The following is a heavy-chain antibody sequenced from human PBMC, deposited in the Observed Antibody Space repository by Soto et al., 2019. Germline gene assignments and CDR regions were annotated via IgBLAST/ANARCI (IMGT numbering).Heavy chain of an antibody. CDR2: ISWDGGST. CDR1: GFTFDDYI. D-gene: IGHD3-22*01. CDR3: AKDGYDSSGYYSDYYYYGMDV. V-gene: IGHV3-43*01. J-gene: IGHJ6*02. Sequence: GGSLRLSCAASGFTFDDYIMHWVRQAPGKGLEWVSLISWDGGSTYYADSVKGRFTISRDNSKNSLYLQMNSLRTEDTALYYCAKDGYDSSGYYSDYYYYGMDVWGQGTTVTVSS.